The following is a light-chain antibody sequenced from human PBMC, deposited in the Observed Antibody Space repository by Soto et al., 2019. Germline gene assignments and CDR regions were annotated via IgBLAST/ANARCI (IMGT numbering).Light chain of an antibody. CDR1: QSISSW. V-gene: IGKV1-5*01. CDR2: DAS. CDR3: QPYNSYSPYT. Sequence: DIQMTQSPSTLSASVGDRVTITCRASQSISSWLAWYQQKPGKAPKLLIYDASSLESGVPSRFSGSGCGTEFTLAISGLQPDDFAAYCCQPYNSYSPYTFGQGNKLEIK. J-gene: IGKJ2*01.